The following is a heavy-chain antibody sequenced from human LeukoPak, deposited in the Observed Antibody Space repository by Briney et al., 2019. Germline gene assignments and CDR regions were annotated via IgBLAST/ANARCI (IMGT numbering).Heavy chain of an antibody. CDR1: GGSFSGYY. CDR3: ARGGYYYGSGSQYNWFDP. V-gene: IGHV4-34*01. D-gene: IGHD3-10*01. Sequence: TSETLSLTCAVYGGSFSGYYWSWIRQPPGKGLEWIGEINHSGSTNYNPSLKSRVTISVDTSKNQFSLKLSSVTAADTAVYYCARGGYYYGSGSQYNWFDPWGQGTLVTVSS. CDR2: INHSGST. J-gene: IGHJ5*02.